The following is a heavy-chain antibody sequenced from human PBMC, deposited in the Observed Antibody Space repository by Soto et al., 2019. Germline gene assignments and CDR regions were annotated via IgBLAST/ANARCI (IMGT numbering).Heavy chain of an antibody. CDR3: ARDLGGYDYADTNYYYYGMDV. D-gene: IGHD5-12*01. CDR1: GFTFSSYG. CDR2: IWYDGSNK. J-gene: IGHJ6*02. V-gene: IGHV3-33*01. Sequence: GGSLRLSCAASGFTFSSYGMHWVRQAPGKGLEWVAVIWYDGSNKYYADSVKGRFTISRDNSKNTLYLQMNSLRAEDTAVYYCARDLGGYDYADTNYYYYGMDVWGQGTTVTVSS.